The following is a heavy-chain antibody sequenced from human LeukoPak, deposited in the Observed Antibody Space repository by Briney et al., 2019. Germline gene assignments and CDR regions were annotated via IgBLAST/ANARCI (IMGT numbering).Heavy chain of an antibody. CDR1: GGTFSSYA. Sequence: ASVKVSCKASGGTFSSYAISWVRQAPGQGLEWMGGIIPIFGTANYAQKFQGRVTITTDESTSTAYMELSSLRSEDTAVYYCARYLVSTDYYDSSGYYFDYWGQGTLVTVSS. CDR3: ARYLVSTDYYDSSGYYFDY. D-gene: IGHD3-22*01. J-gene: IGHJ4*02. V-gene: IGHV1-69*05. CDR2: IIPIFGTA.